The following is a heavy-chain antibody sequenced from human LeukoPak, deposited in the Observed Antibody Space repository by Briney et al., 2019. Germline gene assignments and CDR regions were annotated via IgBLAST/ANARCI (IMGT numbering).Heavy chain of an antibody. J-gene: IGHJ2*01. D-gene: IGHD5-18*01. CDR3: ARLTAYFDL. Sequence: PSETLSPTCTVSGGSISSSYWSWIRQPPGKGLEWIGYIYYSGSTNYNPSLKSRVTMSVDTSKNQFSLKVTSVTAADTAVYYCARLTAYFDLWGRGTLVTVSS. CDR2: IYYSGST. V-gene: IGHV4-59*08. CDR1: GGSISSSY.